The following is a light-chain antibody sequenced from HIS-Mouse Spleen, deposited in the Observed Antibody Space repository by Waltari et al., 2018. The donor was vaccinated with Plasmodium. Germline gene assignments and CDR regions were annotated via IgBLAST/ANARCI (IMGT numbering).Light chain of an antibody. CDR3: QQYNNWSFT. CDR2: GAS. Sequence: EIVMTQSPATLSVSPGERATLSCRASQSVRSNLAWYQQKPGQAPRLLIYGASTRATGIPARCSGSGSGTEFTLTISSLQSEDFAVYYCQQYNNWSFTFGPGTKVDIK. V-gene: IGKV3-15*01. J-gene: IGKJ3*01. CDR1: QSVRSN.